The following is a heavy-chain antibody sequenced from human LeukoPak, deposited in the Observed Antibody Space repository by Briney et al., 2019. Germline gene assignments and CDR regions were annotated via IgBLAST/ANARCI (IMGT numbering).Heavy chain of an antibody. Sequence: SETLSLTCAVYGGSFSSYYWSWIRQSPGKGLEWMGYIYDSGKTDYNPSLKSRVTISLETSKNQFSLKVSSVTAGDTAVYYCARGGMDRSSSDFFDHWGQGIQVTVSS. J-gene: IGHJ4*02. CDR3: ARGGMDRSSSDFFDH. CDR2: IYDSGKT. CDR1: GGSFSSYY. V-gene: IGHV4-59*01. D-gene: IGHD6-6*01.